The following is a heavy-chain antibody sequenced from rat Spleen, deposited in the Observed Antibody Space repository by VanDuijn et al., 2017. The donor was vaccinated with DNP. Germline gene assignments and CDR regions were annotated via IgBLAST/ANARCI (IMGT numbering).Heavy chain of an antibody. Sequence: EVQLVESGGGLVQPGRSLKLSCAASGFTFSFYGMAWVRQAPTKGLDWVASISTSGGTTYYRDSVKGRFTISRNNAKSTLYLQMDSLRSEDTATYYCARWVGYFDFWGPGTMVTVSS. CDR3: ARWVGYFDF. D-gene: IGHD1-7*01. V-gene: IGHV5S13*01. CDR2: ISTSGGTT. CDR1: GFTFSFYG. J-gene: IGHJ1*01.